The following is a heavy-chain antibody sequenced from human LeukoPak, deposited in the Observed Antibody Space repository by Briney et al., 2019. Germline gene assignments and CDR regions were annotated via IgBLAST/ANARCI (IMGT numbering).Heavy chain of an antibody. V-gene: IGHV3-21*03. CDR2: ISSSTGYI. CDR1: GFTFRIYS. CDR3: TTVPRGYSYGYPFDY. Sequence: GGSLRLSCAASGFTFRIYSMNWVRQAPGKGLQWVSSISSSTGYIYYADSVKGRFITSRDNAKNSLYLEMNSLKPEDTAVYYCTTVPRGYSYGYPFDYWGQGTLDTVSS. D-gene: IGHD5-18*01. J-gene: IGHJ4*02.